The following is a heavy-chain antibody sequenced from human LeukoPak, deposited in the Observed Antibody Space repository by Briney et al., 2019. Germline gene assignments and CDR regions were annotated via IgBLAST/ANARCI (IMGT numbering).Heavy chain of an antibody. J-gene: IGHJ4*02. CDR2: ISESGTGT. Sequence: GGSLRLSCAASGFTFSSYAMSWVRQAPGKGLEWVSAISESGTGTYYADSVKGRFTISRDNSKNTLSLQMNSLRAEDTAVYYCAKDIAQGYTFGSIEQDYWGQGTLVTVSS. D-gene: IGHD5-18*01. CDR3: AKDIAQGYTFGSIEQDY. CDR1: GFTFSSYA. V-gene: IGHV3-23*01.